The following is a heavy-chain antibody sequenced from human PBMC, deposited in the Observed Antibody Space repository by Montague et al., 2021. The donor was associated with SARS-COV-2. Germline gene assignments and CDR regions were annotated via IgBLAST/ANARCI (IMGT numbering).Heavy chain of an antibody. CDR2: ISHGGST. CDR3: ARLRDGGVPSPILGVVPYYSYYYMDV. Sequence: SETLSLTCAVHGTSFSGYYWNWIRRPPGKGLEWIGEISHGGSTKYSPSLKSRLTISADTSKNQFSLKLTSVAAADTAVYYCARLRDGGVPSPILGVVPYYSYYYMDVRGRGTTVTVSS. V-gene: IGHV4-34*01. J-gene: IGHJ6*03. CDR1: GTSFSGYY. D-gene: IGHD3-10*01.